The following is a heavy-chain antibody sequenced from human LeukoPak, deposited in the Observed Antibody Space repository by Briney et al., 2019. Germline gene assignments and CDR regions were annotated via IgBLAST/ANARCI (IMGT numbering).Heavy chain of an antibody. V-gene: IGHV4-59*01. D-gene: IGHD3-10*01. CDR2: FYYSGST. CDR3: ARAPYGSATNNYYMDV. J-gene: IGHJ6*03. CDR1: GGSISSYH. Sequence: SETLSLTCTVSGGSISSYHWSWIRQPPGKGLEWIGFFYYSGSTNYNPSLKSRVTISVDTSKNQFSLKLSSVTAADTAVYYCARAPYGSATNNYYMDVWGKGTTVTASS.